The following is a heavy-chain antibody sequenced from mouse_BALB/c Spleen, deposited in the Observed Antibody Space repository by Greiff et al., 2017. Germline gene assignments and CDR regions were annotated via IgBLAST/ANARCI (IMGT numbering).Heavy chain of an antibody. CDR2: ISDGGSYT. CDR1: GFTFSDYY. V-gene: IGHV5-4*02. Sequence: EVKLVESGGGLVKPGGSLKLSCAASGFTFSDYYMYWVRQTPEKRLEWVATISDGGSYTYYPDSVKGRFTISRDNAKNNLYLQMSSLKSEDTAMYYCARVESAMDYWGQGTSVTVSS. CDR3: ARVESAMDY. J-gene: IGHJ4*01.